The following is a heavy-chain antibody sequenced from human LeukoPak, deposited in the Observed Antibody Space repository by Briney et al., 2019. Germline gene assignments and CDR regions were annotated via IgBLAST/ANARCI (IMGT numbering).Heavy chain of an antibody. CDR2: IRSKAYGGTT. CDR1: GFTFGDYA. Sequence: PGGSLRLSCTASGFTFGDYAMSWVRQAPGKGLEWVGFIRSKAYGGTTEYAASVKGRFTISRDDSKSIAYLQMNSLKTEDTAVYYCTRAVYSYGRRSWFDPWGQGTLVTASS. D-gene: IGHD5-18*01. CDR3: TRAVYSYGRRSWFDP. J-gene: IGHJ5*02. V-gene: IGHV3-49*04.